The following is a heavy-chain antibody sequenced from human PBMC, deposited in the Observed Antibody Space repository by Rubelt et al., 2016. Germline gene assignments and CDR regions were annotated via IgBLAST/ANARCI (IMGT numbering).Heavy chain of an antibody. CDR3: ARSPRYDFEDNWFDP. Sequence: QVQLVQSGAEVKKPGASVKVSCKASGYTFTGYYMHWVRQAPGQGLEWMGIINPSGGSTSYAQKFQVRVTMTRDTSTSTVYIARGSRRAGDTAVYYCARSPRYDFEDNWFDPWGQGTLVTVSS. CDR2: INPSGGST. V-gene: IGHV1-46*01. CDR1: GYTFTGYY. D-gene: IGHD3-3*01. J-gene: IGHJ5*02.